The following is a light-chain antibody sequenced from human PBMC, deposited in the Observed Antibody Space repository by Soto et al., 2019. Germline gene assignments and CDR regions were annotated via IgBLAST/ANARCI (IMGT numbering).Light chain of an antibody. CDR1: QSILDSPNNKNY. V-gene: IGKV4-1*01. CDR3: QQYSDAPQT. J-gene: IGKJ4*02. CDR2: WAS. Sequence: DIVMTQSPDSLAVSLGERATINCKSSQSILDSPNNKNYLAWYQQKPGLTPKLLIYWASTRESGVPDRFSGSGSGTDFTLTSSSLQAEDVAVYYCQQYSDAPQTLGEGNEVEI.